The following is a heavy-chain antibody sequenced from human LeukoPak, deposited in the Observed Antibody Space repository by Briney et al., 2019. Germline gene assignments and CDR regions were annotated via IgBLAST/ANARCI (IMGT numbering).Heavy chain of an antibody. D-gene: IGHD3-10*01. CDR1: GGSISSYY. Sequence: PSETLSLTCTVSGGSISSYYWSWIRQPPGKGLEWIGCIYYSGSTNYNPSLKSRVTISVDTSKNQFSLKLSSVTAADTAVYYCARGTLGDYWGQGTLVTVSS. CDR2: IYYSGST. J-gene: IGHJ4*02. CDR3: ARGTLGDY. V-gene: IGHV4-59*08.